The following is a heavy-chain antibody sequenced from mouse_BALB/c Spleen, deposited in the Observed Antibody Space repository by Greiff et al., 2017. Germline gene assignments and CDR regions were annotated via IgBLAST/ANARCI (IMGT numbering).Heavy chain of an antibody. CDR1: GFTFSSYT. Sequence: EVQGVESGGGLVKPGGSLKLSCAASGFTFSSYTMSWVRQTPEKRLEWVATISSGGSYTYYPDSVKGRFTISRDNAKNTLYLQMSSLKSEDTAMYYCTRDMDYWGQGTSVTVSS. V-gene: IGHV5-6-4*01. CDR3: TRDMDY. CDR2: ISSGGSYT. J-gene: IGHJ4*01.